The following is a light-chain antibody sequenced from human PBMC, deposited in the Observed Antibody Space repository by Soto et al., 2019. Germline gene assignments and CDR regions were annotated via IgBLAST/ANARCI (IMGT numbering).Light chain of an antibody. CDR1: QSLLQSNGYNC. Sequence: DIVMTQSPLSLPVTPGEPASISCRSSQSLLQSNGYNCLDWYLQKPGQSSQLLIYMGSYRASGVPDRFSGSGSGTDFTLKISRVEAEDVGLYYCMQSLQTPWTFGQGTKVEVK. CDR3: MQSLQTPWT. CDR2: MGS. V-gene: IGKV2-28*01. J-gene: IGKJ1*01.